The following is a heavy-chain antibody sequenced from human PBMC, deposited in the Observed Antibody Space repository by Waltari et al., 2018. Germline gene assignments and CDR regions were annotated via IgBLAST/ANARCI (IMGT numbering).Heavy chain of an antibody. D-gene: IGHD2-21*01. V-gene: IGHV4-61*09. Sequence: QLQLQQSGPGLVKPSQTLSLACSLSGDSTSASYYWNWVRQTAGEGLAWLGYIYSSGSTKYNPSLQSRATISIVNKTQFSLKLAAVTAADTAVYYCVRSDVVVAPARNNYYFPMEVWGQGTTVTVSS. CDR2: IYSSGST. CDR1: GDSTSASYY. CDR3: VRSDVVVAPARNNYYFPMEV. J-gene: IGHJ6*03.